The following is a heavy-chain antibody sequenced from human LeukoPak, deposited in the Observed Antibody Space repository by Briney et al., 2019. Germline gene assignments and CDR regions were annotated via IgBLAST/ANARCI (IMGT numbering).Heavy chain of an antibody. CDR3: ARDGCSGGSCYPDKAYYYYYMDV. J-gene: IGHJ6*03. CDR1: GGTFSSYA. D-gene: IGHD2-15*01. Sequence: SVKVSCKASGGTFSSYAISWVRQAPGQGLEWMGRIIPIFGTANYAQKFQGRVTITTDESTSTAYMELSSLRSEDTAVYYCARDGCSGGSCYPDKAYYYYYMDVWGKGTTVTISS. CDR2: IIPIFGTA. V-gene: IGHV1-69*05.